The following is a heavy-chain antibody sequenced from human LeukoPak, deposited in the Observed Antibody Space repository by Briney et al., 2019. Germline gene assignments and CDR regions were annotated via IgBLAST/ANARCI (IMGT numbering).Heavy chain of an antibody. J-gene: IGHJ4*02. CDR1: GVSISGYY. V-gene: IGHV4-59*08. D-gene: IGHD2-2*01. CDR2: IYYTGIT. Sequence: ASETLSLTCTVSGVSISGYYWSWIRQPPGRGLEWIGFIYYTGITTYNPSLMSRVTISVDTSKNQFSLKLSSVTAADTAVYYCARYYCSSDICYHFDYWGQGTLVTVSS. CDR3: ARYYCSSDICYHFDY.